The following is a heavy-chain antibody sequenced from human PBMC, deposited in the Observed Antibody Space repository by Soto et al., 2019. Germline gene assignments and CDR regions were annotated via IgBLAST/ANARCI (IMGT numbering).Heavy chain of an antibody. Sequence: ASVKVSCKVSGHTFTDHYVHWVQQAPGKGLEWLGLVDPEESGTIYAEKFQGRVTITADTSTDTAYMELRSLRSEDTGVYYCAYGSGSYLHYFEYWGQGTLVTVSS. J-gene: IGHJ4*02. CDR1: GHTFTDHY. V-gene: IGHV1-69-2*01. CDR2: VDPEESGT. CDR3: AYGSGSYLHYFEY. D-gene: IGHD3-10*01.